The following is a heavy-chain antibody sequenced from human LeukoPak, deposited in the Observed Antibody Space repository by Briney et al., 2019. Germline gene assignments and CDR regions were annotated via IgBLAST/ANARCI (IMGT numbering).Heavy chain of an antibody. CDR3: ARGVRRAFDI. Sequence: GQSLKISCKGSGYSFTTCWIGWVRQMPGKGLEWMGIIYPGDSDTTYSPSFQGQVTISADKSISTAYLQWSSLKASDTAMYYCARGVRRAFDIWGQGTMVTVSS. J-gene: IGHJ3*02. CDR1: GYSFTTCW. D-gene: IGHD3-10*01. V-gene: IGHV5-51*01. CDR2: IYPGDSDT.